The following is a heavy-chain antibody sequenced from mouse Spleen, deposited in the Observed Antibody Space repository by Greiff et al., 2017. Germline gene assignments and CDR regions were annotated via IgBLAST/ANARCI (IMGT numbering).Heavy chain of an antibody. CDR3: ARDRDWGYYFDY. Sequence: EVKLVESGGGLVKPGGSLKLSCAASGFTFSSYAMSWVRQTPEKRLEWVATISDGGSYTYYPDNVKGRFTISRDNAKNNLYLQMSHLKSEDTAMYYCARDRDWGYYFDYWGQGTTLTVSS. V-gene: IGHV5-4*01. CDR1: GFTFSSYA. D-gene: IGHD4-1*01. J-gene: IGHJ2*01. CDR2: ISDGGSYT.